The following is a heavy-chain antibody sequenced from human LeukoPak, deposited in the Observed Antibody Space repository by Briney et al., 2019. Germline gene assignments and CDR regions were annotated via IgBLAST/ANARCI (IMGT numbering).Heavy chain of an antibody. CDR3: AGGSGISDF. CDR1: GFTFSDYY. Sequence: GGSLRLSCAASGFTFSDYYMSWIRQAPGRGLEWVSYISWDSSYTSYADSVKGRFTVSRDNAQKSLYLQMNSLRAEDTAVYYCAGGSGISDFWGQGTLVTVSS. D-gene: IGHD1-26*01. V-gene: IGHV3-11*06. J-gene: IGHJ4*02. CDR2: ISWDSSYT.